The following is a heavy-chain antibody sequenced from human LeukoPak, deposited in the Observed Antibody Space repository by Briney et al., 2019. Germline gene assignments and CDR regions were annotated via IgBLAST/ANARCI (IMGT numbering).Heavy chain of an antibody. Sequence: ASVKVSCKASGYNFDRYGISWVRQAPGQGLEWMGWINPNSGGTNYAQKFQGRVTMTRDTSISTAYMELSRLRSDDTAVYYCARAEPPYYYDSSGYAFDYWGQGTLVTVSS. V-gene: IGHV1-2*02. CDR2: INPNSGGT. CDR3: ARAEPPYYYDSSGYAFDY. D-gene: IGHD3-22*01. CDR1: GYNFDRYG. J-gene: IGHJ4*02.